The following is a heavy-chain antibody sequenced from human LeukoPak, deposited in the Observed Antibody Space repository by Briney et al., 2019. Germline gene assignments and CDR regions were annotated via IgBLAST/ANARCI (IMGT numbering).Heavy chain of an antibody. V-gene: IGHV3-9*03. Sequence: PGRSLRLSCAASGFTFDDYAMHWVRQVPGKGLEWVSGISWNSGTRGYADSVKGRFTISRDNAKNSLYLQMNSLRAEDMALYYCAKGYSRVVAGPFDCWGQGTLVTVSS. CDR1: GFTFDDYA. J-gene: IGHJ4*02. CDR3: AKGYSRVVAGPFDC. CDR2: ISWNSGTR. D-gene: IGHD6-19*01.